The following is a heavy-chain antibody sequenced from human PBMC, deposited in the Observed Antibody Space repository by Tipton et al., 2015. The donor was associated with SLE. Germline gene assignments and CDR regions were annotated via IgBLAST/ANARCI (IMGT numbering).Heavy chain of an antibody. J-gene: IGHJ4*02. Sequence: TLSLTCTVSRGSMRSSSHYWGWIRQTPGKGLEWIGSLYSSGATLYNPSLESRVTISEAMSKSQFSLRLTSVTAADTAMYYCARENLYYDSLTGYFPHPVGVDSWGQGTLVIVSS. V-gene: IGHV4-39*07. CDR1: RGSMRSSSHY. D-gene: IGHD3-9*01. CDR3: ARENLYYDSLTGYFPHPVGVDS. CDR2: LYSSGAT.